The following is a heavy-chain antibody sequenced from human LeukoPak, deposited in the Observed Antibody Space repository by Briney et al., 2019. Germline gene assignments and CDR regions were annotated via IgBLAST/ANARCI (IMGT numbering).Heavy chain of an antibody. D-gene: IGHD3-22*01. CDR1: GFPFISYG. CDR2: ISGSGSRT. Sequence: GGSLRLPRAASGFPFISYGDNWVRQAPGKGLEWVSGISGSGSRTYYADSVKGRFTIAIDNSKNTLFLQMNSLRAGDTAVYYCTKRADNTGNTPLDSWGQGTLVTVSS. J-gene: IGHJ4*02. V-gene: IGHV3-23*01. CDR3: TKRADNTGNTPLDS.